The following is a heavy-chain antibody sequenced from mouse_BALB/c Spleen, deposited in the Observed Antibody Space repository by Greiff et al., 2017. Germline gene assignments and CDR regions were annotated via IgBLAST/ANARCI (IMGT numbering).Heavy chain of an antibody. CDR1: GFTFSSFG. V-gene: IGHV5-17*02. CDR2: ISSGSSTI. Sequence: EVQLVESGGGLVQPGGSRKLSCAASGFTFSSFGMHWVRQAPEKGLEWVAYISSGSSTIYYADTVKGRFTISRDNPKNTLFLQMTSLRSEDTAMYYCARWGRYAMDYWGQGTSVTVSS. J-gene: IGHJ4*01. CDR3: ARWGRYAMDY. D-gene: IGHD3-3*01.